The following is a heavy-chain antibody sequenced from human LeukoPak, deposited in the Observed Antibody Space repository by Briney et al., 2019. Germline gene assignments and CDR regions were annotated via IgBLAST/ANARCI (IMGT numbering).Heavy chain of an antibody. CDR1: GYSFTNYW. V-gene: IGHV5-51*01. Sequence: GESLKISCKGSGYSFTNYWIAWVRQMPGKGLVWMGIIYPGDSDTRYSPSFQGQVTISADKSISTAYLQWSSLKASDTAMYYCARGSRRLSSSSFDYWGQGTLVTVSS. CDR2: IYPGDSDT. D-gene: IGHD6-6*01. J-gene: IGHJ4*02. CDR3: ARGSRRLSSSSFDY.